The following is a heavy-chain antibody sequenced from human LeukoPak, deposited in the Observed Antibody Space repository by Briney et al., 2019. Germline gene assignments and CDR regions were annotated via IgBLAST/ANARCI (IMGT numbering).Heavy chain of an antibody. Sequence: PGGSLRLSCAASGFTFSRYGMHWVRQAPGKGLEWVAVIWYGGSNKDYADSVKGRFTISRDNSKNTLNLQMHSLRAEDTAVYYCAAAAAQGPFDYWGQGTLVTVSS. J-gene: IGHJ4*02. CDR2: IWYGGSNK. CDR3: AAAAAQGPFDY. CDR1: GFTFSRYG. V-gene: IGHV3-33*08. D-gene: IGHD6-13*01.